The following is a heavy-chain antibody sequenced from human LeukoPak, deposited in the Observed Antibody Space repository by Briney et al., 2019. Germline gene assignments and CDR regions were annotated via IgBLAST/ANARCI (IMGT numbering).Heavy chain of an antibody. J-gene: IGHJ6*02. V-gene: IGHV3-23*01. Sequence: GGSLRLSCAASGFTFSSYAMSWVRQAPGKGLEWVSAISGSGGSTYYADSVKGRFTISRDNSKNTLYLQMNSQRAEDTAVYYCAKVPWIDYYYGMDVWGQGTTVTVAS. CDR1: GFTFSSYA. D-gene: IGHD2-2*03. CDR2: ISGSGGST. CDR3: AKVPWIDYYYGMDV.